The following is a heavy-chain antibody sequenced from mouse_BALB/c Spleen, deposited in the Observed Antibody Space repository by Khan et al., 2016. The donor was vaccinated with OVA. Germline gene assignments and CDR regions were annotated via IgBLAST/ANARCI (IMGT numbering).Heavy chain of an antibody. CDR3: TGSGYGCFAY. Sequence: QVQLQQSGAELVKPGASVRLSCKASGYTFTSYYLYWVKQRPGQGLEWIGDINPSSGGTNFNEKFKSKATLTVDKSSSTAYIQLNSLTSEDSAVYYCTGSGYGCFAYWGQGTLVTVSA. CDR2: INPSSGGT. D-gene: IGHD2-2*01. J-gene: IGHJ3*01. V-gene: IGHV1S81*02. CDR1: GYTFTSYY.